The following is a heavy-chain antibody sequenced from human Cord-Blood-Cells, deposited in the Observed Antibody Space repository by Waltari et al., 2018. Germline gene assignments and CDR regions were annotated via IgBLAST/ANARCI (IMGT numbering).Heavy chain of an antibody. J-gene: IGHJ2*01. CDR3: ARHLSTANNWYFDL. Sequence: QVQLQESGPGLVKPSETLSLTCTVPGGSLSSYHWSWIRQPPGKGLEWIGYIYYSGSTNYNPSLKSRVTISVDTSKNQFSLKLSSVTAADTAVYYCARHLSTANNWYFDLWGRGTLVTVSS. CDR1: GGSLSSYH. V-gene: IGHV4-59*08. D-gene: IGHD6-13*01. CDR2: IYYSGST.